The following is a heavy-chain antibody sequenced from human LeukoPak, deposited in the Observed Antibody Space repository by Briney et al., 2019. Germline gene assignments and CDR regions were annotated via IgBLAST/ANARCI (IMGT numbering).Heavy chain of an antibody. CDR1: GFSVSNFW. Sequence: RGGSLRLSCSGSGFSVSNFWMAWVRQAPGKGLEWVANINEDETGKYFGDSVKGRFTISRDNAKNSLFLQMNSVRVEDTAVYYCATDAFSYPNTWGQGTQVTVSS. CDR3: ATDAFSYPNT. CDR2: INEDETGK. V-gene: IGHV3-7*01. D-gene: IGHD3-16*01. J-gene: IGHJ5*02.